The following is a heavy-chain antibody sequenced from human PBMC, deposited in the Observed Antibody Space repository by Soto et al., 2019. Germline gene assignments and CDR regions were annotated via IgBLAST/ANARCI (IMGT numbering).Heavy chain of an antibody. CDR2: IWYDGSNK. D-gene: IGHD3-3*02. V-gene: IGHV3-33*06. J-gene: IGHJ2*01. CDR1: GFTSSSYG. CDR3: AKALFSLGYFDL. Sequence: GGSLRLSCAASGFTSSSYGMHWVRQAPGKGLEWVAVIWYDGSNKYYADSVKGRFTIPRDNSKNTLYLQMNSLRAEDTAVYYCAKALFSLGYFDLWGRGTLVTVSS.